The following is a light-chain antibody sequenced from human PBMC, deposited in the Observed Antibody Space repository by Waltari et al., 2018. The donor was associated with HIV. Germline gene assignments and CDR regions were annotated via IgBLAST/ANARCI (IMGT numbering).Light chain of an antibody. J-gene: IGKJ2*01. Sequence: DIQMTQSPSSLSASVGDRVTITCRASQSISSYLNWYQQKPGKATKLLIYAASSLQRGVQSRFSGSGSGTDFTLTSSSLQPEAFATYYCQQSYSTPSTFGQGTKL. V-gene: IGKV1-39*01. CDR2: AAS. CDR1: QSISSY. CDR3: QQSYSTPST.